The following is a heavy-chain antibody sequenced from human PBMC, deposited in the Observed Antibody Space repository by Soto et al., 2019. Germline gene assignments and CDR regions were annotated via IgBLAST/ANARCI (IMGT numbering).Heavy chain of an antibody. CDR1: GFSFSGAW. CDR2: IKSKTDGGTT. J-gene: IGHJ4*02. CDR3: STGAPYSGPLFDY. D-gene: IGHD5-12*01. Sequence: EVQLVESGGGLVKPGGSLRLSCAVSGFSFSGAWMNWVRQAPGKGLEWVGRIKSKTDGGTTDYAAPVKGRFTISRDDSRNTLYLQVNSLKTEDTAVYYCSTGAPYSGPLFDYWGQGALVTVSS. V-gene: IGHV3-15*07.